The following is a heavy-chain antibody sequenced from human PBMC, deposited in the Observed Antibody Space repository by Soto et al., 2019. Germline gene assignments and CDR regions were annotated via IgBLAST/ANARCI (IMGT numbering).Heavy chain of an antibody. J-gene: IGHJ6*02. CDR2: IYYSGST. Sequence: PSETLSLTCTVSGGSISSGDYYWSWIRQPPGKGLEWIGYIYYSGSTYYNPSLKSRVTISVDTSKNQFSLKLSSVTAADTAVYYCARVHSSGPYYYYYYGMDVWGQGTTVTVSS. CDR3: ARVHSSGPYYYYYYGMDV. CDR1: GGSISSGDYY. D-gene: IGHD3-22*01. V-gene: IGHV4-30-4*01.